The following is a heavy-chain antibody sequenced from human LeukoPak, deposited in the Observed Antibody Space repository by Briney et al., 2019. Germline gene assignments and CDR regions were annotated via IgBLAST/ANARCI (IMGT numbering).Heavy chain of an antibody. J-gene: IGHJ3*02. CDR1: GFTFSSYS. D-gene: IGHD3-9*01. V-gene: IGHV3-21*01. CDR2: ISSSSSYI. Sequence: GGSLRLSCAASGFTFSSYSMNWVRQAPGKGLEWVSSISSSSSYIYYADSVKGRFTISRDNAKNSLYLQMNSLRAEDTAVYYCARSPLRRFDWLLPHDAFDIWGQGTMVTVSS. CDR3: ARSPLRRFDWLLPHDAFDI.